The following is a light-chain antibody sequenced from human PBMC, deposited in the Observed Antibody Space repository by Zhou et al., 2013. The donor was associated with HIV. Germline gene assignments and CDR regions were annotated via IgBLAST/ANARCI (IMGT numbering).Light chain of an antibody. CDR1: QSVSSSY. CDR2: DAS. CDR3: QQRSNWLLT. J-gene: IGKJ4*01. V-gene: IGKV3D-20*02. Sequence: IVLTQSPGTLSLSPGERATLSCRASQSVSSSYLAWYQQKPGQAPRLLIYDASNRATGIPARFSGSGSGTDFTLTISSLEPEDFAVYYCQQRSNWLLTFGGGTKVEIK.